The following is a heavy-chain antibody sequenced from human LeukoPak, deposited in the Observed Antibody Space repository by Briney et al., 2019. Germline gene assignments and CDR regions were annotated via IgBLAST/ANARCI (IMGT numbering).Heavy chain of an antibody. CDR1: GFTFDDYA. D-gene: IGHD3-3*01. CDR3: AKDIDREWLLSTPFDY. CDR2: ISWSSGSI. J-gene: IGHJ4*02. V-gene: IGHV3-9*01. Sequence: TGGSLRLSCAASGFTFDDYAMHWVRQAPGKGLEWVSGISWSSGSIGYADSVKGRFTISRDNAKNSLYLQMNSLRAEDTALYYCAKDIDREWLLSTPFDYWGQGTLVTVSS.